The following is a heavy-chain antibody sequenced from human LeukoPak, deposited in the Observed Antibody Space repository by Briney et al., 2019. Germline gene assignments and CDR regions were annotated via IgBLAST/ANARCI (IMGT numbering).Heavy chain of an antibody. CDR1: GFTFSSYW. D-gene: IGHD6-19*01. Sequence: GGSLRLSCAASGFTFSSYWMSWVRQAPGKGLEWVANIKQDGSEKYYVDSVKGRFTISRDNAKSTLYLQMNSLRAEDTAVYYCARVIGIAVASYYYYGMDVWGQGTTVTVSS. J-gene: IGHJ6*02. V-gene: IGHV3-7*01. CDR2: IKQDGSEK. CDR3: ARVIGIAVASYYYYGMDV.